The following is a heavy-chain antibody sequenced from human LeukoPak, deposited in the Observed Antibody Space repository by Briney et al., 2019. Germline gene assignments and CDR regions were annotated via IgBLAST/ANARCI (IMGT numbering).Heavy chain of an antibody. D-gene: IGHD2-15*01. CDR3: ARVRGGANYFDY. J-gene: IGHJ4*02. Sequence: GWSLRLSCAASGFTFSDYFMTWIRQAPGKGLEGVSYISSSSSYTNYADSVKGRFTISRDNAKNSLLLQINSLRTEDTAVYYCARVRGGANYFDYWGQGTLVTVSS. CDR2: ISSSSSYT. CDR1: GFTFSDYF. V-gene: IGHV3-11*05.